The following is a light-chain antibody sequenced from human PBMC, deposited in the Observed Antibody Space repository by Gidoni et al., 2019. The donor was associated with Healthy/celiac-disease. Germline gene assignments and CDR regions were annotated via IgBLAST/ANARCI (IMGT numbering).Light chain of an antibody. CDR1: SSDVGGYNY. Sequence: QSALTQPPSASGSPGQSFTISCTGTSSDVGGYNYVSWYQQHPGKAPKLMIYEVSKRPSGVPDRFSGSKSGNTASLTVSGLQAEDEADYYCSSYAGSNNVVFGGGIKLTVL. V-gene: IGLV2-8*01. J-gene: IGLJ2*01. CDR3: SSYAGSNNVV. CDR2: EVS.